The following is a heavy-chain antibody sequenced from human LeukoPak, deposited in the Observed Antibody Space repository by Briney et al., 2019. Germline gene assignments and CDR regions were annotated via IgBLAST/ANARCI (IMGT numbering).Heavy chain of an antibody. CDR2: ISGSGGST. CDR3: AKSDSGRLRYFDWLPDGYYFDY. V-gene: IGHV3-23*01. CDR1: GFTFSSYA. Sequence: QPGGSLRLSCAASGFTFSSYAMSWVRQAPGKGLEWVSAISGSGGSTYYADSVKGRFTISRDNSKNTLYLQMNSLRAEDTAVYYCAKSDSGRLRYFDWLPDGYYFDYWGQGTLVTVSS. J-gene: IGHJ4*02. D-gene: IGHD3-9*01.